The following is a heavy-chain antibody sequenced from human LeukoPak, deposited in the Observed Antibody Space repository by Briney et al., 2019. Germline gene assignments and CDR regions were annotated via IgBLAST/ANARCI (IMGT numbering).Heavy chain of an antibody. CDR1: GCSISSSSYF. CDR3: ARQGAVATFDY. Sequence: SETLSLTCTVSGCSISSSSYFWGWIRQPPGKGLEWIGSIYYSGSTYYHPSLKSRVTISVDTSKNQFSLKLSSVTAADTAVYYCARQGAVATFDYWGQGTLVTVSS. J-gene: IGHJ4*02. CDR2: IYYSGST. D-gene: IGHD6-19*01. V-gene: IGHV4-39*01.